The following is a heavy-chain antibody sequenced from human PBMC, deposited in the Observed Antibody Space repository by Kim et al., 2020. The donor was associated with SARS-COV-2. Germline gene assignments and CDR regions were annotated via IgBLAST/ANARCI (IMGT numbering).Heavy chain of an antibody. D-gene: IGHD3-22*01. CDR3: SREEYDSRGGAFDI. J-gene: IGHJ3*02. Sequence: ADSVKGRFTISRDNCKNPLYQQMNSLRAGDTAVSYCSREEYDSRGGAFDIWGQGTMVTVSS. V-gene: IGHV3-30*07.